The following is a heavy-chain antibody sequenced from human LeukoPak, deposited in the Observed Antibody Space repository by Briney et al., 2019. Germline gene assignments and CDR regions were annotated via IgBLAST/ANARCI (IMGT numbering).Heavy chain of an antibody. CDR2: INAGNGNT. CDR1: GYTLTYYA. D-gene: IGHD6-6*01. CDR3: ARGGEYSSPPVDY. V-gene: IGHV1-3*01. Sequence: ASVIVSCKSSGYTLTYYAMHWVRQAPGQRLEWMGWINAGNGNTKYSQKFQGRVTITRDTSASTVYMQLSSLRSEDTAVYYCARGGEYSSPPVDYWGQGTLVIVSS. J-gene: IGHJ4*02.